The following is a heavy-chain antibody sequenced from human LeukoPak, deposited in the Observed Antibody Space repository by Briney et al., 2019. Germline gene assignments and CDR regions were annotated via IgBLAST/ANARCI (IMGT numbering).Heavy chain of an antibody. J-gene: IGHJ6*04. D-gene: IGHD2-15*01. CDR3: ARGRYCSGGSCYSGADYYYYYGMDV. V-gene: IGHV1-69*13. CDR1: GGTCSSYA. Sequence: GASVKVSCKASGGTCSSYAISWVRQAPGQGLEWMGGIIPIFGTANYAQKFQGRVTITADESTSTAYMELSSLRPEDTAVYYCARGRYCSGGSCYSGADYYYYYGMDVWGKGTTVTVSS. CDR2: IIPIFGTA.